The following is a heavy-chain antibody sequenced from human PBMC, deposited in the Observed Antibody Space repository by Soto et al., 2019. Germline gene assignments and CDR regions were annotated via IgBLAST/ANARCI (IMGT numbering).Heavy chain of an antibody. Sequence: LRLSCAASGFTFSSYEMNWVRQAPGKGLEWVSYISSSGSTIYYADSVKGRFTISRDNAKNSLYLQMNSLRAEDTAVYYCARAMAVEQLAPFDYWGQGTLVTVSS. D-gene: IGHD6-6*01. CDR2: ISSSGSTI. V-gene: IGHV3-48*03. CDR3: ARAMAVEQLAPFDY. CDR1: GFTFSSYE. J-gene: IGHJ4*02.